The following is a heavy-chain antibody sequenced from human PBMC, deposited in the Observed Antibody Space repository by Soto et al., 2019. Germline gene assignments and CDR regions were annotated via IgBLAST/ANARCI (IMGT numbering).Heavy chain of an antibody. CDR3: GKGIWLQSAPFGY. CDR2: INHSGST. Sequence: PSETLSLTCAVYGGSFSSYYWSWIRQPPGKGLEWIGEINHSGSTNYNPSLKSRVTISVDTSKNQFSLKLSPVTAADTAVYYCGKGIWLQSAPFGYWGQGTLVTVSS. J-gene: IGHJ4*02. D-gene: IGHD5-12*01. V-gene: IGHV4-34*01. CDR1: GGSFSSYY.